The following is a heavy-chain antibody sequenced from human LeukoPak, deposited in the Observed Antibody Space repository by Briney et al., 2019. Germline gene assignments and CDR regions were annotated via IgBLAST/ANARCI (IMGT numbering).Heavy chain of an antibody. CDR3: ARTELGKEVWWFDP. D-gene: IGHD7-27*01. CDR1: GGSISSGGYY. J-gene: IGHJ5*02. Sequence: PSQTLSLTCTVSGGSISSGGYYGSCIRQPPGKGLEWIGYIYHSGSTYYNPSLKSRVTISVDRPKNQFSLKLSSVSAADTAVYYCARTELGKEVWWFDPWGQGTLVTVSS. V-gene: IGHV4-30-2*01. CDR2: IYHSGST.